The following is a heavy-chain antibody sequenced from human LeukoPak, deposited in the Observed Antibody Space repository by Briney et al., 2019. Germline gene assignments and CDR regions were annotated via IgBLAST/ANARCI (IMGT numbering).Heavy chain of an antibody. Sequence: SETLSLTCTVSGGSISNSSYYWGWIRQPPGKGLEWIGSIYYSGSTYYNPSLKSRVTISVETSKNQFSLKLSSVTAADTAVYYCARDSYYYDFWSGYYKWAGRNWFDPWGQGTLVTVSS. CDR2: IYYSGST. V-gene: IGHV4-39*07. CDR1: GGSISNSSYY. D-gene: IGHD3-3*01. CDR3: ARDSYYYDFWSGYYKWAGRNWFDP. J-gene: IGHJ5*02.